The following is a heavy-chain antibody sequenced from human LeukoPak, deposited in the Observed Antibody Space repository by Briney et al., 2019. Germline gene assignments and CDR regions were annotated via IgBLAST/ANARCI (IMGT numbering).Heavy chain of an antibody. CDR1: GFTFSSYA. Sequence: GGSLKLSCEASGFTFSSYAIRWVRQAPGTGLEWVSSIPGSGGATYYADSVRGRFSISRDSSKNTVYLQMNSLRDEDTAVYYCARARPWDSSRSYYFGMDVWGHGTTVTVSS. CDR3: ARARPWDSSRSYYFGMDV. CDR2: IPGSGGAT. J-gene: IGHJ6*02. D-gene: IGHD3-22*01. V-gene: IGHV3-23*01.